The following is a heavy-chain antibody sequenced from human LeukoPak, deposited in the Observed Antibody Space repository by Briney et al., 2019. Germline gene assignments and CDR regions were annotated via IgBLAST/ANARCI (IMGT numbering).Heavy chain of an antibody. CDR2: MNPNSGNT. V-gene: IGHV1-8*03. CDR3: ASIWEFWSGYPPYYYYMDV. Sequence: GASVKVSCKASGYTFTSYDINWVRQATGQGLEWMGWMNPNSGNTGYAQKFQGRVTITRNTSISTAYMELSSLRSEDTAVYYCASIWEFWSGYPPYYYYMDVWGKGTTVTVSS. J-gene: IGHJ6*03. CDR1: GYTFTSYD. D-gene: IGHD3-3*01.